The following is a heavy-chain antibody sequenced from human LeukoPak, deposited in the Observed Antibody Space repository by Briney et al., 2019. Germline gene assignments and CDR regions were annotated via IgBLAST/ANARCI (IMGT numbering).Heavy chain of an antibody. V-gene: IGHV4-34*01. CDR3: ARGLGSRSLDY. Sequence: PSETLSLTCAVYGGSFSGYYWSWIRQPPGKGLEWIGEINHSGSTNYNPSLKSRVTISVDTSKSQFSLKLSSVTAADTAVYYCARGLGSRSLDYWGQGTLVTVSS. CDR1: GGSFSGYY. CDR2: INHSGST. J-gene: IGHJ4*02. D-gene: IGHD6-13*01.